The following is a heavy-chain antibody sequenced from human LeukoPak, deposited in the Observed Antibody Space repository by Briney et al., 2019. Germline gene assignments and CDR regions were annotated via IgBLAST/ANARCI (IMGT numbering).Heavy chain of an antibody. V-gene: IGHV3-33*01. D-gene: IGHD6-19*01. CDR2: IWYDGRNK. Sequence: SGGSLRLSCAAAGFTFSSYGMHWVRQAPGKGLEWVAVIWYDGRNKYYADSLKGRFTISRDNSKNTLYLQMNILRAEDTAVYYCARDMEQWLVQDWYFDLWGRGTLVTVSS. CDR3: ARDMEQWLVQDWYFDL. J-gene: IGHJ2*01. CDR1: GFTFSSYG.